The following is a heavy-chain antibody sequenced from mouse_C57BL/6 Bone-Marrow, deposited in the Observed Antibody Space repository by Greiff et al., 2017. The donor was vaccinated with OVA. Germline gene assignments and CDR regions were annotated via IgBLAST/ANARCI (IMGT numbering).Heavy chain of an antibody. J-gene: IGHJ4*01. Sequence: EVQLQQSGPELVKPGASVKISCKASGYTFTDYYMNWVKQSHGKSLEWIGDINPNNGGTSYNQKFKGKATLTVDKSSSTAYMGLRSLTSEDSAVYYCATLEVGDYWGQGTSVTVSS. CDR1: GYTFTDYY. CDR2: INPNNGGT. V-gene: IGHV1-26*01. CDR3: ATLEVGDY.